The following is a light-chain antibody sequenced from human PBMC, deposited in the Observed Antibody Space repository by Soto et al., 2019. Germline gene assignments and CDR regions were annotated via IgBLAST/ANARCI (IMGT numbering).Light chain of an antibody. CDR1: QSISSNY. CDR2: GAS. V-gene: IGKV3-20*01. J-gene: IGKJ3*01. CDR3: QQYRSSPPEFT. Sequence: EIVLTQAPGTLSLSPGERATLSCRASQSISSNYLAWYQQRPGQAPRLLIFGASYRATGIQDRFSGSGSGTDFTLSMRRMETEDFAVYYCQQYRSSPPEFTYGPGKRVDSK.